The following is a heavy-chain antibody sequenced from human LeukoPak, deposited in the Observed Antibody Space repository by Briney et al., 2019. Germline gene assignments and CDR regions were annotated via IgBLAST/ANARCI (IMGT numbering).Heavy chain of an antibody. V-gene: IGHV3-30*18. CDR3: AKPDRPIAVAIPSYFDY. J-gene: IGHJ4*02. Sequence: HAGGSLRLSCAASGFTFSSYGMHWVRQAPGKGLEWVAVISYDGSNKYYADSVKGRFTISRDNSKNTLYLQMNSLRAEDTTVYYCAKPDRPIAVAIPSYFDYWGQGTLVTVSS. D-gene: IGHD6-19*01. CDR2: ISYDGSNK. CDR1: GFTFSSYG.